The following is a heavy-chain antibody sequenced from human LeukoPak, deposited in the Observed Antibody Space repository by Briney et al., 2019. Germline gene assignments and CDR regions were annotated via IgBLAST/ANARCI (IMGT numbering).Heavy chain of an antibody. CDR1: GGSISSGGYS. D-gene: IGHD3-10*01. CDR2: IYHSGST. V-gene: IGHV4-30-2*01. CDR3: ARGVMVRGVIANWFDP. Sequence: SQTLSLTCAVSGGSISSGGYSWRWIRQPPGKGLEWIGYIYHSGSTNYNPSLKSRVTISVDTSKNQFSLKLSSVTAADTAVYYCARGVMVRGVIANWFDPWGQGTLVTVSS. J-gene: IGHJ5*02.